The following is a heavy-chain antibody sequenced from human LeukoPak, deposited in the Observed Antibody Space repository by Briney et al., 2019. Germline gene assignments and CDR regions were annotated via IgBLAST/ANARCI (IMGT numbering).Heavy chain of an antibody. CDR2: IYYSGST. J-gene: IGHJ3*02. D-gene: IGHD3-22*01. CDR1: GGSISSYY. Sequence: SETLSLTCTVSGGSISSYYWSWIRQPPGKGLEWIGYIYYSGSTNYNPSLKSRVTISVDTSKNRFSLKLSSVTAADTAVYYCARHYYDSSGYRIDAFDIWGQGTMVTVSS. CDR3: ARHYYDSSGYRIDAFDI. V-gene: IGHV4-59*08.